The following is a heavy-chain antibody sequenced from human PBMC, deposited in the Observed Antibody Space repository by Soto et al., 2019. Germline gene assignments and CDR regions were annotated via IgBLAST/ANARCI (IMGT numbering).Heavy chain of an antibody. D-gene: IGHD3-9*01. CDR1: GFSLNTSGVA. CDR2: IYWDDDK. CDR3: THSPAFDPIDNWFDP. V-gene: IGHV2-5*02. J-gene: IGHJ5*02. Sequence: QITLKESGPTLVKSTQTLTLTCTFSGFSLNTSGVAVGWIRQPPGKALEWLALIYWDDDKRYSPSLKSRLTITKDTSKNQVVLTMTNMDSVDTATYFCTHSPAFDPIDNWFDPWGQGALVTVSS.